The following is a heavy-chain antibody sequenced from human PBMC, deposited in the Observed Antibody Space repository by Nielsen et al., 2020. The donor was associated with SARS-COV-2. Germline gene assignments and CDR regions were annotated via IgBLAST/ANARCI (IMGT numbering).Heavy chain of an antibody. D-gene: IGHD3-10*01. CDR2: IWYDGSNK. CDR3: ARDGRGYYGSGSPQYNWFDP. J-gene: IGHJ5*02. V-gene: IGHV3-33*01. Sequence: VRQAPGKGLEWVAVIWYDGSNKYYADSVKGRFTISRDNSKNTLYLQMNSLRAEDTAVYYCARDGRGYYGSGSPQYNWFDPWGQGTLVTVSS.